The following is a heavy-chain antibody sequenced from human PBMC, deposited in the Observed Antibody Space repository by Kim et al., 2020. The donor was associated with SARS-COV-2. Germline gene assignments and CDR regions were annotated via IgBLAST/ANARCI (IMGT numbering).Heavy chain of an antibody. J-gene: IGHJ4*02. D-gene: IGHD6-13*01. CDR3: ARGDSSSWHEGVGY. V-gene: IGHV3-11*04. CDR1: GFSLTDYY. CDR2: INSGGTTI. Sequence: SLRLSCAASGFSLTDYYMNWIRQAPGKGLEWLSYINSGGTTIYYADSVKGRFTISRDNAKNSVYLQMDSLRAEDTAVYYCARGDSSSWHEGVGYWGQGTLVTVSS.